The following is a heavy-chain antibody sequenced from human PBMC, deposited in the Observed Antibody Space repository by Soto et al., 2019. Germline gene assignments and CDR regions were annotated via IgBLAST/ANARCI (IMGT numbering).Heavy chain of an antibody. Sequence: QVQLVQSGAELKKPGASVKVSCKASGYTFVNHEINWIRQAPGQGLEWMGWIHPNSGNTIIAQNFQGRLTMTRDTSITTVYMELNSLPSDDTAVYYCARGGPTLRYYEWLSFWGQGTLFTVSS. V-gene: IGHV1-8*01. J-gene: IGHJ4*02. CDR3: ARGGPTLRYYEWLSF. CDR2: IHPNSGNT. CDR1: GYTFVNHE. D-gene: IGHD3-9*01.